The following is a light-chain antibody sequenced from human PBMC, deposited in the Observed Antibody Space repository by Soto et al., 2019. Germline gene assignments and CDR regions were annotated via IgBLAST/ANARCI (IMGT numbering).Light chain of an antibody. J-gene: IGKJ5*01. CDR3: QQSNIWPPVN. V-gene: IGKV3-11*01. Sequence: EIVLTHSPSALSLSPVERATLSCRASPIVTNFLAWYQQKPGQAPRLLIYGAFNRATGIPARFSGSGSGTDYTLTISSLEPEDSAIYYCQQSNIWPPVNFGQGTRLEIK. CDR1: PIVTNF. CDR2: GAF.